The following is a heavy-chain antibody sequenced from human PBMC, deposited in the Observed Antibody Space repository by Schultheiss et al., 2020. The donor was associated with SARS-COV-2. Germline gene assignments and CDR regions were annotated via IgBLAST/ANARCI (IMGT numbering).Heavy chain of an antibody. CDR1: GGSFSGYY. Sequence: SETLSLTCAVYGGSFSGYYWSWIRQPPGKGLEWIGEINHSGSTNYNPSLKSRVTISVDTSKNQFSLKLRSVTAADTAVYYCARHRERIAGIVGWAYGVDVWGQGTTVTVSS. D-gene: IGHD1-26*01. J-gene: IGHJ6*02. V-gene: IGHV4-34*01. CDR3: ARHRERIAGIVGWAYGVDV. CDR2: INHSGST.